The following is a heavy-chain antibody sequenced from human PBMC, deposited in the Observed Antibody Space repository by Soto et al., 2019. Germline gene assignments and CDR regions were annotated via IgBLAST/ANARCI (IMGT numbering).Heavy chain of an antibody. CDR1: GGSISSYY. Sequence: SETLSLTCTVSGGSISSYYWSWIRQPPGKGLEWIGYIYYSGSTNYNPSLKSRVTISVDTSKNQFSLKLSSVTAADTAVYYCARASGCSSGNCAFDPWGQGTLVTVSS. V-gene: IGHV4-59*01. D-gene: IGHD2-15*01. CDR2: IYYSGST. CDR3: ARASGCSSGNCAFDP. J-gene: IGHJ5*02.